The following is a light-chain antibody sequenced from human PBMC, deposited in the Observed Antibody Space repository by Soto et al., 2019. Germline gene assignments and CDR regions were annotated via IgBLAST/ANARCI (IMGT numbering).Light chain of an antibody. CDR3: QHYKTYPWT. J-gene: IGKJ1*01. Sequence: DIQMTQSPSTLSASVGDTVTVTCLASQSVSGWLAWYQQKPGKAPKLLIYNASTLQSGVPSRLSGSGSGTEFTLTISSLQPGDLASYYCQHYKTYPWTFGQGTKVDIK. CDR2: NAS. V-gene: IGKV1-5*03. CDR1: QSVSGW.